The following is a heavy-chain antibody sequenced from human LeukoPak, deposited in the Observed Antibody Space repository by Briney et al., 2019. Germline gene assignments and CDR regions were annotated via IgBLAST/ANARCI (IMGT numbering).Heavy chain of an antibody. J-gene: IGHJ6*02. CDR2: INPNSGGT. CDR1: GCTFTGYY. Sequence: ASVKVSCKASGCTFTGYYMHWVRQAPGQGLEWMGWINPNSGGTNYAQKFQGWVTMTRDTSISTAYMELSRLRSDDTAVYYCARSLPYYYYGMDVWGQGTTVTVSS. V-gene: IGHV1-2*04. CDR3: ARSLPYYYYGMDV.